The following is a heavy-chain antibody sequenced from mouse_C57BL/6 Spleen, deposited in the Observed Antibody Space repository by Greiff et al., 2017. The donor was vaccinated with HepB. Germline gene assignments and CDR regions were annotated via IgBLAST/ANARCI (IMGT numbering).Heavy chain of an antibody. CDR2: INPGSGGT. CDR3: ARDDGYYEGWFAY. J-gene: IGHJ3*01. V-gene: IGHV1-54*01. Sequence: QVQLQQSGAELVRPGTSVKVSCKASGYAFTNYLIEWVKQRPGQGLEWIGVINPGSGGTNYNEKFKGKATLTADKSSSTAYMQLSSLTSEDSAVYFCARDDGYYEGWFAYWGQGTLVTVSA. CDR1: GYAFTNYL. D-gene: IGHD2-3*01.